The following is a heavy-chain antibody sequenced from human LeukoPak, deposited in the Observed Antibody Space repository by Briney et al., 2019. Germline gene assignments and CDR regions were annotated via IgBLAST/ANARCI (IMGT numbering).Heavy chain of an antibody. CDR1: GFTFSDYY. CDR3: ARDLNYDSSVAEY. CDR2: ISSSGSTL. Sequence: PGGSLRLSCAASGFTFSDYYMSWIRQAPGKGLEWVSYISSSGSTLYYADSVKGRFTISRDNAKNSLYLQMNSLRAEDTAVYYCARDLNYDSSVAEYWGQGTLVTVSS. V-gene: IGHV3-11*01. J-gene: IGHJ4*02. D-gene: IGHD3-22*01.